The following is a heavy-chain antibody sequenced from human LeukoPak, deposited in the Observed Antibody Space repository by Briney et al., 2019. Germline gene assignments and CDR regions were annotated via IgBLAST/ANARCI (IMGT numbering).Heavy chain of an antibody. CDR1: GLTLSSNY. V-gene: IGHV3-66*01. CDR2: IYSGDNT. D-gene: IGHD6-19*01. Sequence: GGALRLSRAASGLTLSSNYMSWVRQAPGKGREGGSVIYSGDNTYYADSVKGRFTISRDISKNTLYLQMNSLRAEDTAVYYCAVVDSSGWYCHDYWGQGTLVTASS. J-gene: IGHJ4*02. CDR3: AVVDSSGWYCHDY.